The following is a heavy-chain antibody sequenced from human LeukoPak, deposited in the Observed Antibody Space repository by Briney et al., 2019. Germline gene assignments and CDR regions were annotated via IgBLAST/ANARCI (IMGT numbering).Heavy chain of an antibody. D-gene: IGHD1-26*01. CDR2: INHSGST. CDR3: AISGNYFSRDAFDI. J-gene: IGHJ3*02. V-gene: IGHV4-34*01. CDR1: GGSFRGYY. Sequence: SETLSLTCAVYGGSFRGYYWSWIRQTPGKGLEWIGEINHSGSTNYNPSLKSRVTISGDTSKHHFSLELRSVTGPDTAVYYCAISGNYFSRDAFDIWGQGTMVTVSS.